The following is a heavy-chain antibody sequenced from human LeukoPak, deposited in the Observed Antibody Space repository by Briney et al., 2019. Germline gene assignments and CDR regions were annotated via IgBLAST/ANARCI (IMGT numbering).Heavy chain of an antibody. D-gene: IGHD6-6*01. CDR2: IYTSGST. V-gene: IGHV4-4*09. CDR3: ARRYSSSSGHYYYYMDV. Sequence: SETLSLTCTVSGGSISSYYWSWIRQPPGKGLEWIGYIYTSGSTNYNPSLKSRVTISVDTSKNQFSLKLSSVTAADTAAYYCARRYSSSSGHYYYYMDVWGKGTTVTVSS. J-gene: IGHJ6*03. CDR1: GGSISSYY.